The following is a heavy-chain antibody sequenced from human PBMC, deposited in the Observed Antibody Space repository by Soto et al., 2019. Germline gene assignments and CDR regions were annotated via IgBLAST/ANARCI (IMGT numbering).Heavy chain of an antibody. Sequence: GGSLRLSCAASGFTFSSYGMHWVRQAPGKGLEWVAVISYDGSNKYYADSVKGRFTISRDNSKNTLYLQMNSLRAEDTAVYYCAKDRKFQSGYDFYYYYGMDVWGQGPTVTVSS. J-gene: IGHJ6*02. V-gene: IGHV3-30*18. CDR2: ISYDGSNK. D-gene: IGHD5-12*01. CDR1: GFTFSSYG. CDR3: AKDRKFQSGYDFYYYYGMDV.